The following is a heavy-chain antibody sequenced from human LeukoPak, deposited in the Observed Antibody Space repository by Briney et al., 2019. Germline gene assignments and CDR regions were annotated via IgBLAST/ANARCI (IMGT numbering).Heavy chain of an antibody. Sequence: ASVKVSCKASGFTFTTYFMHWVRQAPGQGLEWMGIINLSDGGTSLARKFQGRVTMTRDTSTNTAYMELSSLRSEDTAVYYCTREIDSSSGYDFWGQGALVTVSS. CDR1: GFTFTTYF. CDR2: INLSDGGT. D-gene: IGHD6-13*01. V-gene: IGHV1-46*01. J-gene: IGHJ4*02. CDR3: TREIDSSSGYDF.